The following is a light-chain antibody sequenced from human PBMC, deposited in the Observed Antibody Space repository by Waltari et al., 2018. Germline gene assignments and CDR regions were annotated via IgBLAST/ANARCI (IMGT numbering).Light chain of an antibody. Sequence: DVVMTQSPLFLPVTLGQPASISCKSRQSVVHSNGKIYLNWFQQRPGQSPRRLIDKISTRDSGGPDRFSGSGSGTDFTLKISRVEAEDVGVYYCMQATHWPLTFGQGTKVEIK. CDR3: MQATHWPLT. CDR1: QSVVHSNGKIY. V-gene: IGKV2-30*02. J-gene: IGKJ1*01. CDR2: KIS.